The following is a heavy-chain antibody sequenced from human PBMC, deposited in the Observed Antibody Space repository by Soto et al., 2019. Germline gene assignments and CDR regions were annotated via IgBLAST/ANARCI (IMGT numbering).Heavy chain of an antibody. J-gene: IGHJ5*02. CDR2: ISGYNGNR. CDR3: GRAGYCVSTICYEEDGWIDP. Sequence: HVQLVQSGVEVKEPGASVKVSCKGSGYTFSSYDIIWVRQAPGQGLEWMGWISGYNGNRNYAQRLQGRDSMTTDTSTSTAYMELRSLRSDDTAVYYCGRAGYCVSTICYEEDGWIDPWGQGTLVTVSS. V-gene: IGHV1-18*01. D-gene: IGHD2-2*01. CDR1: GYTFSSYD.